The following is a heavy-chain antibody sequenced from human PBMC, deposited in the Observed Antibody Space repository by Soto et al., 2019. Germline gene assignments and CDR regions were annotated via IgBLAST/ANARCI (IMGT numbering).Heavy chain of an antibody. CDR1: GFTFSTYG. CDR2: ISYDGTNK. V-gene: IGHV3-30*18. J-gene: IGHJ6*02. Sequence: QVQLVESGGGEVQPGRSLTISCAASGFTFSTYGMHWVRQTPGKGLEWVAVISYDGTNKFYSDSVKGRFTISRDNFKNTMTLQMNSLRADDPDVYSCAKDLQSYGDYDYYCYGMVVWGLGTRVTVSS. CDR3: AKDLQSYGDYDYYCYGMVV. D-gene: IGHD4-17*01.